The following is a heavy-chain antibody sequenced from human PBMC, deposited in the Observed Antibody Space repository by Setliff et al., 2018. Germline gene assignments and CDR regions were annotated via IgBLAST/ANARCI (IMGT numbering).Heavy chain of an antibody. CDR2: ISPRSIYI. Sequence: PGGSLRLSCAASGFTFSIYSMHWVRQAPGKGLEWVSSISPRSIYIYYADSVKGRFTISRDNAKNSLYLQLNSLGAEDTAVYYCARSPANGGHDAFDIWGQGTMVTVS. D-gene: IGHD6-25*01. V-gene: IGHV3-21*01. CDR3: ARSPANGGHDAFDI. J-gene: IGHJ3*02. CDR1: GFTFSIYS.